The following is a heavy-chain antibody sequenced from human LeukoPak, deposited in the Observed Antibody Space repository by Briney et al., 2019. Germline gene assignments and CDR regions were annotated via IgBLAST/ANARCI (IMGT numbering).Heavy chain of an antibody. J-gene: IGHJ5*02. CDR2: IYYSGST. V-gene: IGHV4-31*03. Sequence: SETLSLTCTVSGGSISSGGYYWSWIRQHPGKGLEWIGYIYYSGSTYYNPSLKSRVTISVNTSKNQFSLKLSSVTAAGTAVYYCATAYCGGDCPNNWFDPWGQGTLVTVSS. CDR1: GGSISSGGYY. D-gene: IGHD2-21*02. CDR3: ATAYCGGDCPNNWFDP.